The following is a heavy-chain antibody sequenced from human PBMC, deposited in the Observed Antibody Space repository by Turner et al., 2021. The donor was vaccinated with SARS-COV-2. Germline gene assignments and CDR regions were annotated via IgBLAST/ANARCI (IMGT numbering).Heavy chain of an antibody. Sequence: VQLVVSGGGLVPPGGSLSLSCAASGFTFGSYRMNRVRRAPGKWLEWGSYISSSSSTIYYADSVKGRFTISRDNVKNTLYLQMNSLRAEDTAVYYCARDLGSIAVANWGQGTLVTVSS. CDR3: ARDLGSIAVAN. CDR2: ISSSSSTI. V-gene: IGHV3-48*01. D-gene: IGHD6-19*01. J-gene: IGHJ4*02. CDR1: GFTFGSYR.